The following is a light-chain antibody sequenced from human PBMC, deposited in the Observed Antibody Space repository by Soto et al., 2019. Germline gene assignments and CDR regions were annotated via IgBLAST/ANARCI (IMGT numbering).Light chain of an antibody. J-gene: IGLJ3*02. CDR2: EDS. CDR1: SSDVGSYNL. Sequence: QSVLTQPASVSGSPGQSITISCTGTSSDVGSYNLVSWYQQHPGKAPKLIIYEDSKRPSGVSNRFSGSKSDNTASLTISGLQAEDEADYYCCSYASSATWVFGGGTKLTVL. CDR3: CSYASSATWV. V-gene: IGLV2-23*01.